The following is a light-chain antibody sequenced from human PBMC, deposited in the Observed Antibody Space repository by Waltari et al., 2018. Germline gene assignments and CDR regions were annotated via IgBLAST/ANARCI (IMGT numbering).Light chain of an antibody. CDR2: DTD. V-gene: IGLV7-46*01. CDR1: TGPVTIGQY. Sequence: QAVVTQEPSVTVSPGGTVTLTCGSSTGPVTIGQYFYWLQHEPGQGPRTLIYDTDKKHIWTPARFSGSLVGGKAALTLSGAQPEDEAEYFCLISYSGSRPGVFGGGTKLTVL. CDR3: LISYSGSRPGV. J-gene: IGLJ3*02.